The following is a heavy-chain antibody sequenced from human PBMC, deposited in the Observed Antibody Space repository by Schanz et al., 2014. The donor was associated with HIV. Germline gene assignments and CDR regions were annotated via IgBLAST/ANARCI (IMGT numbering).Heavy chain of an antibody. V-gene: IGHV3-23*01. CDR1: GFTFSSYA. CDR2: ISGSGGST. D-gene: IGHD2-15*01. CDR3: AKTVVVVVAATHEMDV. J-gene: IGHJ6*02. Sequence: EVQLLESGGGLVQPGGSLRLSCAASGFTFSSYAMSWVRQAPGKGLEWVSVISGSGGSTYYADSVKGRFTISRDNSKNTLYLQMNSLRAEDTAVYYCAKTVVVVVAATHEMDVWGQGTTVTVSS.